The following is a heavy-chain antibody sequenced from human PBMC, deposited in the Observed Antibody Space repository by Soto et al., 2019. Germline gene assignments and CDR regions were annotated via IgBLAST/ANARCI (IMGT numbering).Heavy chain of an antibody. CDR3: AARYYYDSSGYPIDAFDI. CDR1: GFTFTSSA. Sequence: QMQLVQSGPEVKKPGTSVKVSCKASGFTFTSSAVQWVRQARGQRLEWIGWIVVGSGNTNYAQKFQERVTITRDMSTSTAYMELSSLRSEDTAVYYCAARYYYDSSGYPIDAFDIWGQGTMATVSS. V-gene: IGHV1-58*01. D-gene: IGHD3-22*01. CDR2: IVVGSGNT. J-gene: IGHJ3*02.